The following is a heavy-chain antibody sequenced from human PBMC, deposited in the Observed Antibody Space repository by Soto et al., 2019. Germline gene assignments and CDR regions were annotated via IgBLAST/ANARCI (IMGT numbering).Heavy chain of an antibody. D-gene: IGHD1-1*01. CDR2: IYHSGST. CDR1: GGSISSSNW. J-gene: IGHJ5*02. CDR3: ARDGIPMRNNWFAP. Sequence: SETLSLTCAVSGGSISSSNWWSWVRQPPGKGLEWIGEIYHSGSTNYNPSLKSRVTISVDKSKNQFSLKLSSVTAADTAVYYCARDGIPMRNNWFAPWGKGTLVPVDS. V-gene: IGHV4-4*02.